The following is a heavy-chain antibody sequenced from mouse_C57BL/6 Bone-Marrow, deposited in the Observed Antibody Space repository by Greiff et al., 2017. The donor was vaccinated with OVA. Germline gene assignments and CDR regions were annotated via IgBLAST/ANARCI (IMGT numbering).Heavy chain of an antibody. Sequence: EVKVEESGGGLVQPGGSLKLSCAASGFTFSDYYMYWVRQTPEKRLEWVAYISNGGGSTYYPDTVKGRFTISRDNAKNTLYLQMSRLKSEDTAMYYCARAGYDYFDNWGQGATLTVST. J-gene: IGHJ2*01. CDR2: ISNGGGST. CDR1: GFTFSDYY. V-gene: IGHV5-12*01. CDR3: ARAGYDYFDN. D-gene: IGHD2-3*01.